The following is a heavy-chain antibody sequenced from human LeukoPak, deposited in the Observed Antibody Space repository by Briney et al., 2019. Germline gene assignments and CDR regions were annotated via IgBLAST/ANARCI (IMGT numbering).Heavy chain of an antibody. D-gene: IGHD5-18*01. J-gene: IGHJ6*03. CDR1: GGSISSYY. V-gene: IGHV4-4*07. Sequence: PSETLSLTCSVSGGSISSYYGSWIRQPAGKGLEWIVRIYTSGSTNYNPSLKSRVTISVDKSKNQFSLKLSSVTAADTAVYYCARADTAMVPGSYYYYMDVWGKGTTVTVSS. CDR3: ARADTAMVPGSYYYYMDV. CDR2: IYTSGST.